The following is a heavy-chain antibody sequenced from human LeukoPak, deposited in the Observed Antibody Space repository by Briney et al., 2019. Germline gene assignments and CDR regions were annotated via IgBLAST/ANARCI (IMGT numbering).Heavy chain of an antibody. CDR2: INHSGST. CDR3: ARVIEGYYDSSAQYGGYFDY. J-gene: IGHJ4*02. V-gene: IGHV4-34*01. CDR1: GGSFSGHY. D-gene: IGHD3-22*01. Sequence: KPSETLSLTCAVYGGSFSGHYWSWIRQPPGKGLEWIGEINHSGSTDYNPSLKSRVTMSVDTSKNQFSLKVGSVTAADTAVYYCARVIEGYYDSSAQYGGYFDYWGQGTLVTVSS.